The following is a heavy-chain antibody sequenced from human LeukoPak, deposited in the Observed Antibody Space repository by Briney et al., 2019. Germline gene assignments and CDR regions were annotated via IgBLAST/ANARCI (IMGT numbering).Heavy chain of an antibody. D-gene: IGHD6-13*01. CDR3: ARGMSSSWYGVGYYYYGMDV. J-gene: IGHJ6*02. Sequence: ASVKVSCKASGYTFTGYYMRWVRQAPGQGLEWMGRINPNSGGTNYAQKFQGRVTMTRDTSISTAYMELSRLRSDDTAVYYCARGMSSSWYGVGYYYYGMDVWGQGTTVTVSS. CDR2: INPNSGGT. V-gene: IGHV1-2*06. CDR1: GYTFTGYY.